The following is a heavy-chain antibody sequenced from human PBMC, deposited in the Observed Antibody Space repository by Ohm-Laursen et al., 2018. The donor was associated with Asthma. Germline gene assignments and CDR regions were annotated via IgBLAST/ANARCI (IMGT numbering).Heavy chain of an antibody. J-gene: IGHJ3*02. CDR1: GFTFSNFA. D-gene: IGHD3-22*01. V-gene: IGHV3-21*01. CDR3: ARDPGIVVPDAFDI. Sequence: SLRLSCAASGFTFSNFAMHWVRQAPGKGLEWVSSISSSSSYIYYADSVKGRFTISRDNAKNSLYLQMNSLRAEDTAVYYCARDPGIVVPDAFDIWGQGTMVTVSS. CDR2: ISSSSSYI.